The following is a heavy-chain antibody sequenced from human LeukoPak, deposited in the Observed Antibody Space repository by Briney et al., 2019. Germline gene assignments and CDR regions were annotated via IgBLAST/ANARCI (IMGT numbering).Heavy chain of an antibody. D-gene: IGHD5-12*01. V-gene: IGHV3-23*01. J-gene: IGHJ4*02. CDR3: AKDPYRASSGLVDY. CDR1: GFTFSNYA. CDR2: ISGSGGNT. Sequence: GGSLRLSCATSGFTFSNYAVSWVRQAPGKGLEWVSSISGSGGNTYYADSVKGRFTISRDNSKNTLYLQMNSLRAEDTAVYYCAKDPYRASSGLVDYWGQGTLVTVSS.